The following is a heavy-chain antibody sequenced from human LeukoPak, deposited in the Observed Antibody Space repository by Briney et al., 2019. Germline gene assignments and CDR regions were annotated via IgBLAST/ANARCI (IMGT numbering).Heavy chain of an antibody. J-gene: IGHJ6*03. Sequence: GGSLRLSCASSGFTLVEYAMDWVRQAPGKGLEWVSLISGDGCSTYYADSVKGRFTISRDNSKNSLYLQMNSLRTEDPALYYCAKVFRYGSGSYLTRRYYYYYMDVWGKGTTVTVSS. CDR2: ISGDGCST. CDR3: AKVFRYGSGSYLTRRYYYYYMDV. V-gene: IGHV3-43*02. CDR1: GFTLVEYA. D-gene: IGHD3-10*01.